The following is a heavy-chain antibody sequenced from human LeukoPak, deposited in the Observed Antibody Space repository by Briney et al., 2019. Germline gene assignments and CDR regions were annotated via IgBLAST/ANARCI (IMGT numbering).Heavy chain of an antibody. D-gene: IGHD3-16*01. V-gene: IGHV3-23*01. J-gene: IGHJ4*02. CDR3: AKDLGESGFGFFDS. CDR2: ISGSGSII. Sequence: SGGSLRLSCLGSGFTLSSYALTWVRQAPGKGLEWVSGISGSGSIINYADSVKGRFTISRDNSKNTLYLQMNSLRRDDTAVYYCAKDLGESGFGFFDSWGQGTLVTVSS. CDR1: GFTLSSYA.